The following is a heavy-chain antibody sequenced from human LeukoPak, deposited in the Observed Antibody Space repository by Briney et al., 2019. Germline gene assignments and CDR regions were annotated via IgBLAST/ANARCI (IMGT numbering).Heavy chain of an antibody. V-gene: IGHV4-59*01. CDR1: GGSISSYY. D-gene: IGHD6-13*01. Sequence: KPSETLSLTCTVSGGSISSYYWSWIRQPPGKGLEWIGYIYYSGSTNYNPSLKSRVTISVDTSKNQFSLKLSSVTAADTAVYYCARGAPRAAATSRPFDYWGQGTLVTVSS. CDR2: IYYSGST. J-gene: IGHJ4*02. CDR3: ARGAPRAAATSRPFDY.